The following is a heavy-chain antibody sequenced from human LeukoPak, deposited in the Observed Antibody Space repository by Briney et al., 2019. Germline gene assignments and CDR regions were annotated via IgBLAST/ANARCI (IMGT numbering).Heavy chain of an antibody. CDR2: ISYDGSNK. CDR1: GFTFSHYG. D-gene: IGHD6-13*01. V-gene: IGHV3-30*03. Sequence: GGSLRLSCAASGFTFSHYGINWVRQAPGKGLEWVAFISYDGSNKYYADSVKGRFTISRDNSKNTLYLQMNSLRAEDTAVYYCARDLRHVKRTAAGNWFDPWGQGTLVTVSS. J-gene: IGHJ5*02. CDR3: ARDLRHVKRTAAGNWFDP.